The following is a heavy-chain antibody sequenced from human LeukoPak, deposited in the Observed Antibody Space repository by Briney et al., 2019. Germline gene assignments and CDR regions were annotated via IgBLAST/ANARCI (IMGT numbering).Heavy chain of an antibody. CDR2: INHSGST. CDR3: ASSGYSSSWYSPEYFQH. D-gene: IGHD6-13*01. J-gene: IGHJ1*01. V-gene: IGHV4-34*01. CDR1: GGSFSGYY. Sequence: SETLSLTCAVYGGSFSGYYWSWIRQPPGKGLEWIGEINHSGSTNYNPSLKSRVTVSVDTSKNQFSLKLSSVTAADTAVYYCASSGYSSSWYSPEYFQHWGQGTLVTVSS.